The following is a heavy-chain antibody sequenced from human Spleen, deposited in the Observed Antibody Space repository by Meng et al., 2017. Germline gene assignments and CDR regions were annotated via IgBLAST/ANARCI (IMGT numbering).Heavy chain of an antibody. CDR2: IKQDGIEK. Sequence: GGSLRLSCAASGFTFRSYWMTWVRQAPGKGLEWVANIKQDGIEKYYVDSVKGRFTISRDNARNSLSLQMDSLRGEDTAIYYCARQAAGVGGPYYFDSWGQGTLVTVSS. J-gene: IGHJ4*02. CDR3: ARQAAGVGGPYYFDS. V-gene: IGHV3-7*01. CDR1: GFTFRSYW. D-gene: IGHD6-19*01.